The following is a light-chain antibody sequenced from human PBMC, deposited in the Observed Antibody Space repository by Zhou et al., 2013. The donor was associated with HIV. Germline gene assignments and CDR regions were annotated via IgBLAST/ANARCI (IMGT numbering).Light chain of an antibody. CDR1: QSISSY. Sequence: EIVLTQSPATLSLSPGERATLSCRASQSISSYLAWYQQKPGQAPRLLIYDASNRATGIPARFSGSGSGTDFTLTISSLEPEDFAVYYCQQRGKLFTFGLGPK. V-gene: IGKV3-11*01. J-gene: IGKJ3*01. CDR3: QQRGKLFT. CDR2: DAS.